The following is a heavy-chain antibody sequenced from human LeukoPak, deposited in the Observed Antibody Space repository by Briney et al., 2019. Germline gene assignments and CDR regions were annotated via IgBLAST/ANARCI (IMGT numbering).Heavy chain of an antibody. CDR2: ISWNSGSI. Sequence: GGSLRLSCAASGFIFDDYAMHWVRQAPGKGLEWVSGISWNSGSIGYADSVKGRFTISRDNAKNTLYLQMNSLRAEDTAVYYCARGARYSSGWGDYYYYYYMDVWGKGTTVTVSS. CDR3: ARGARYSSGWGDYYYYYYMDV. D-gene: IGHD6-19*01. J-gene: IGHJ6*03. V-gene: IGHV3-9*01. CDR1: GFIFDDYA.